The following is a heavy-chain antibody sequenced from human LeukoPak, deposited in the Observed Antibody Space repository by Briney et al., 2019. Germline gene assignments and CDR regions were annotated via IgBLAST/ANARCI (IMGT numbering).Heavy chain of an antibody. J-gene: IGHJ4*02. V-gene: IGHV4-59*01. Sequence: SETLSLTCTVSGGSISTYYWTWIRQPPGKGLEWIGYIYHRGSANYNPSLKSRVTISVDTSKNQFSLTLTSVTAADAAVYYCARAGDYYVSGSYLGYWGQGTLVTVSS. CDR1: GGSISTYY. CDR2: IYHRGSA. CDR3: ARAGDYYVSGSYLGY. D-gene: IGHD3-10*01.